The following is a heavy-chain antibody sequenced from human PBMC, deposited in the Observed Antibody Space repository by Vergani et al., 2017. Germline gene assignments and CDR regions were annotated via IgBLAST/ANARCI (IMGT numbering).Heavy chain of an antibody. CDR2: IYPGDSEV. Sequence: EKQLVQSGSETKKPGESLKISCQAFGYIFSNFWIGWVRQRPGRGLEWMGIIYPGDSEVKSNPTFRGQLIFSVDTSVNTAYLQWRSLQASDTATYFCASGGHGSENGGALQLWGQGTNITVSS. CDR1: GYIFSNFW. J-gene: IGHJ3*01. V-gene: IGHV5-51*01. D-gene: IGHD3-10*01. CDR3: ASGGHGSENGGALQL.